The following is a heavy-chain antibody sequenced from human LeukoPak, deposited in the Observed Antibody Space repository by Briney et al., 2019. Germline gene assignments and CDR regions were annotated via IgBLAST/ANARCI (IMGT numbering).Heavy chain of an antibody. CDR2: IHRDGNNI. V-gene: IGHV3-74*01. Sequence: GGSLRLSCAASGFAFSTQGMHWVRQAPGKGLVWVSRIHRDGNNINYADFVQGRFTVSRDNAKNTLYLQMHSLRVEDTAMYYCARVPMAVAGLDYWGQGTLVTVSS. CDR3: ARVPMAVAGLDY. D-gene: IGHD6-19*01. J-gene: IGHJ4*02. CDR1: GFAFSTQG.